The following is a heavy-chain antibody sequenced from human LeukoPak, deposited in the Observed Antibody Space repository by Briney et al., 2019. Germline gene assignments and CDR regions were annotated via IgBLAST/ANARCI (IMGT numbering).Heavy chain of an antibody. D-gene: IGHD6-6*01. CDR2: ISSSSTYI. V-gene: IGHV3-21*01. Sequence: PGGSLRLSCAASEFTFSSYHMNWVRQAPGKGLEWVSSISSSSTYIYYADSVKGRFTISRDNAKNSLYLQMNSLRVEDTAVYYCARGGAARPDFWGQGTLVTVSS. CDR3: ARGGAARPDF. J-gene: IGHJ4*02. CDR1: EFTFSSYH.